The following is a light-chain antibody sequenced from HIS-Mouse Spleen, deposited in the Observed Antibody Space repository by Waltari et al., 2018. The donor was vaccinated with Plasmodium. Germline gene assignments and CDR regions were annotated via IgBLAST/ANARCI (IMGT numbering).Light chain of an antibody. Sequence: DIVITPSPDSLAVSLGERATIHCKSSQSVLYSSNNKNYLAWYQQKPGQPPKLLIYWASTRESGVPDRFSGSGSGTDFTLTISSLQAEDVAVYYCQQYYSTPLTFGGGTKVEIK. CDR3: QQYYSTPLT. J-gene: IGKJ4*01. V-gene: IGKV4-1*01. CDR1: QSVLYSSNNKNY. CDR2: WAS.